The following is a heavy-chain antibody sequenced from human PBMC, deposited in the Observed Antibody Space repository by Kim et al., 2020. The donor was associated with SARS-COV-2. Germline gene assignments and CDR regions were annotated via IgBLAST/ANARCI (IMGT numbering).Heavy chain of an antibody. CDR1: GGSFSGYY. D-gene: IGHD3-22*01. CDR2: INHSGST. CDR3: ARGRGDSSGYPRVYFDY. V-gene: IGHV4-34*01. Sequence: SETLSLTCAVYGGSFSGYYWSWIRQPPGKGLEWIGEINHSGSTNYNPSLKSRVTISVDTSKNQFSLKLSSVTAADTAVYYCARGRGDSSGYPRVYFDYWGQGTLVTVSS. J-gene: IGHJ4*02.